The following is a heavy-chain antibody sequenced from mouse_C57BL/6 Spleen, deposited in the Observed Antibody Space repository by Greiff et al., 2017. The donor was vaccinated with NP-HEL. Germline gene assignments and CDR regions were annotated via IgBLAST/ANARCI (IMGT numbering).Heavy chain of an antibody. V-gene: IGHV1-69*01. J-gene: IGHJ2*01. D-gene: IGHD3-2*02. CDR3: ARRGTGSSGYNY. CDR1: GYTFTSYW. CDR2: IDPSDSYT. Sequence: QVQLQQSGAELVMPGASVKLSCKASGYTFTSYWMHWVKQRPGQGLEWIGEIDPSDSYTNYNQKFKGKSTLTVDKSSSTAYMQLSSLTSEDSAVYYCARRGTGSSGYNYWGQGTTLTVSS.